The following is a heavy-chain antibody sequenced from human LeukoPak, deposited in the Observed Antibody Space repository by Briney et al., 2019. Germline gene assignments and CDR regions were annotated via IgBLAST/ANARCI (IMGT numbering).Heavy chain of an antibody. CDR2: IYYSGST. V-gene: IGHV4-61*01. CDR1: GGSVSSGSYF. D-gene: IGHD6-13*01. CDR3: ATGHSSSCLDY. Sequence: PSETLSLTCTVSGGSVSSGSYFWSWIRQPPGKGLEWIGYIYYSGSTNYNPSLKSRVTISVDTSKNQFSLKLSSVTAADTAVYYCATGHSSSCLDYWGQGTLVTVSS. J-gene: IGHJ4*02.